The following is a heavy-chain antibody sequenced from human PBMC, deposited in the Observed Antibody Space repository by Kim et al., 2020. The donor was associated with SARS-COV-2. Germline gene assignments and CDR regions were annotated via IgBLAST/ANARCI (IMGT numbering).Heavy chain of an antibody. CDR3: ARDLLPYDYVWGSYRPNWFDP. V-gene: IGHV7-4-1*02. CDR1: GYTFTSYA. J-gene: IGHJ5*02. Sequence: ASVKVSCKASGYTFTSYAMNWVRQAPGQGLEWMGWINTNTGNPTYAQGFTGRFVFSLDTSVSTAYLQISSLKAEDTAVYYCARDLLPYDYVWGSYRPNWFDPWGQGTLVTVSS. CDR2: INTNTGNP. D-gene: IGHD3-16*02.